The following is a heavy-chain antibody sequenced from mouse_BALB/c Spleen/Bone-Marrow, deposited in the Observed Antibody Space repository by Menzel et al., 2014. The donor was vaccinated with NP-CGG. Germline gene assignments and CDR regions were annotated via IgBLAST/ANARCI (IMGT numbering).Heavy chain of an antibody. CDR2: ISSGGSYT. CDR1: GFTFSSYG. CDR3: ARPTTVVATGGSFDY. J-gene: IGHJ2*01. Sequence: DVKLVESGGDLVKPGGSLKLSCAASGFTFSSYGMSWVRQTPDKRLERGATISSGGSYTYYPDSVKGRFTISRDNAKNTLYLQMSSLKSEDTAMYYCARPTTVVATGGSFDYWGQGTTLTVSS. D-gene: IGHD1-1*01. V-gene: IGHV5-6*02.